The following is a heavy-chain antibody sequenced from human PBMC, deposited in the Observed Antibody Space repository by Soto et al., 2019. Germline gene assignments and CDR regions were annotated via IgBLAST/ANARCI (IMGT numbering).Heavy chain of an antibody. V-gene: IGHV3-33*01. Sequence: GGSLRLSCAASGFTFSSYGMHCVRQAPGKGLEWVAVIWYDGSNKYYADSVKGRFTISRDNSKNTLYLQMNSRRAEDTALYYCARETMVRGVIIARRSFDIWGQGTMVTVSS. J-gene: IGHJ3*02. CDR3: ARETMVRGVIIARRSFDI. D-gene: IGHD3-10*01. CDR2: IWYDGSNK. CDR1: GFTFSSYG.